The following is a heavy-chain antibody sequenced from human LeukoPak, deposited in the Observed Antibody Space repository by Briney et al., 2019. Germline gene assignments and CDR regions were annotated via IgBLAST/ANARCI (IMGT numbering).Heavy chain of an antibody. J-gene: IGHJ5*02. CDR3: ARVFRGVVTSNSFDP. CDR2: VYDNGNT. CDR1: GGSINGHY. V-gene: IGHV4-59*11. D-gene: IGHD2-21*02. Sequence: SETLSLTCTVSGGSINGHYWPWIRQPPGKGLEWIGFVYDNGNTNHNSSLQSRVTMSVDTSKNQLSLKMRSVTAADTAIYYCARVFRGVVTSNSFDPWGRGTLVSVSS.